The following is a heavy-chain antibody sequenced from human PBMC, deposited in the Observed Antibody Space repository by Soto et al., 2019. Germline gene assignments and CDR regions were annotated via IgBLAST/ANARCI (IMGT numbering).Heavy chain of an antibody. CDR3: TRKVLVSTSRPDWWYFDL. CDR1: GFTFINYA. D-gene: IGHD2-2*01. CDR2: ISGGGDRT. J-gene: IGHJ2*01. Sequence: EVQLLESVGGLVQPGGSLRLSCVGSGFTFINYAMNWVRQTPGKWLEWVSTISGGGDRTFDADTVKGRFTISRDNSKNTVNLQMNSLRADDTAVYYCTRKVLVSTSRPDWWYFDLWGRGTLVTVSS. V-gene: IGHV3-23*01.